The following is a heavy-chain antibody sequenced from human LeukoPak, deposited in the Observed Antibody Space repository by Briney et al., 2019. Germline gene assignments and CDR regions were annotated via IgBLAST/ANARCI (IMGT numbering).Heavy chain of an antibody. Sequence: GGSLRLSCAASGFTFSSYSMNWVRQAPGKGLEWVAFIRYDGSNKYYADSVKGRFTISRDNSKNTLYLQMNSLRAEDTAVYYCAKDNAYYYDSSGPNWFDPWGQGTLVTVSS. V-gene: IGHV3-30*02. CDR3: AKDNAYYYDSSGPNWFDP. J-gene: IGHJ5*02. D-gene: IGHD3-22*01. CDR2: IRYDGSNK. CDR1: GFTFSSYS.